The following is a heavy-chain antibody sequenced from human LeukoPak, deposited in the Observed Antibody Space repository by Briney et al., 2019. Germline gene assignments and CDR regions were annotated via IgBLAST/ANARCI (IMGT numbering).Heavy chain of an antibody. CDR3: ARVDTAMVRWYFDL. Sequence: RASVKVSCKSSGYTFTIYGISWVRQAPGHGLEWMGWISAYNANKNYAQKLQGRVTMTTDTSTSTAYMELRSLRSDDTAVYYCARVDTAMVRWYFDLWGRGTLVTVSS. D-gene: IGHD5-18*01. CDR1: GYTFTIYG. J-gene: IGHJ2*01. V-gene: IGHV1-18*01. CDR2: ISAYNANK.